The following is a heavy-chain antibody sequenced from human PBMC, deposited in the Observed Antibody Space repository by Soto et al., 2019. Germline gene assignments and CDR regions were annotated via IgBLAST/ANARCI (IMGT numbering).Heavy chain of an antibody. V-gene: IGHV1-69*13. D-gene: IGHD6-13*01. CDR2: IIPIFGTA. Sequence: SVKVSCKASGGTFSSYAISWVRQAPGQGLEWMGGIIPIFGTANYAQKFQGRVTITADESTSTAYMELSSLRSEDTAVYYCAGGEQQMVSYYYYGMDVWGQGTTVTVSS. CDR3: AGGEQQMVSYYYYGMDV. CDR1: GGTFSSYA. J-gene: IGHJ6*02.